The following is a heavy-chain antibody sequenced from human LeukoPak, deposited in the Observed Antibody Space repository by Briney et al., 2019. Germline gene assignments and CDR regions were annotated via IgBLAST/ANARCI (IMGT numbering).Heavy chain of an antibody. V-gene: IGHV5-51*01. J-gene: IGHJ4*02. CDR3: ARYYYDDYGYYPDS. D-gene: IGHD3-22*01. CDR1: GYSFTTYW. CDR2: IYPGDSDT. Sequence: GESLKISCKGSGYSFTTYWIGWVRQMPGKGLEWMGIIYPGDSDTRDSPSFQGQVTISVDKSLSTTYLQWSSLEASDTAMYYCARYYYDDYGYYPDSWGQGTLVTVSS.